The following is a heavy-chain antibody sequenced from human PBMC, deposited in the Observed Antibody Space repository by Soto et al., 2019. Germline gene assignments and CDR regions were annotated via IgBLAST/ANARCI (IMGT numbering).Heavy chain of an antibody. CDR1: GGSISSSSYY. J-gene: IGHJ4*02. CDR2: IYYSGST. V-gene: IGHV4-39*01. CDR3: ARLIRITMVRGVSPDSYFDY. D-gene: IGHD3-10*01. Sequence: SETLSLTCTVSGGSISSSSYYWGWIRQPPGKGLEWIGSIYYSGSTYYNPSLESRVTISVDTSKNQFSLKLSSVTAADTAVYYCARLIRITMVRGVSPDSYFDYWGQGTLVTVSS.